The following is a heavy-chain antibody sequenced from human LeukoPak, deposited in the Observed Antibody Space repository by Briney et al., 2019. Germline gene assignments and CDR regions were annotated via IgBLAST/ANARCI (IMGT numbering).Heavy chain of an antibody. CDR3: ARVDIVATTFDY. J-gene: IGHJ4*02. CDR1: GFTFSSYS. D-gene: IGHD5-12*01. CDR2: ITSSSSTI. V-gene: IGHV3-48*01. Sequence: GGSLRLSCAASGFTFSSYSMNWVRQAPGKGLEWVSYITSSSSTIQYADSAKGRFTVSRDNAKNSLYLQMNSLRAEDTAVYYCARVDIVATTFDYWGQGTLVTVSS.